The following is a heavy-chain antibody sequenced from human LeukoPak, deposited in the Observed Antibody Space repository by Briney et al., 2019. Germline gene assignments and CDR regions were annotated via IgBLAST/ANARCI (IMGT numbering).Heavy chain of an antibody. CDR3: ARDRKAYYYGSSGPDAFDI. D-gene: IGHD3-22*01. J-gene: IGHJ3*02. Sequence: SETLSLTCTVSGGSISSYYWSWIRQPPGKGLEWIGYIYYSGSTNYNPSLKSRVTISVDTSKNQFSLKLSSVTAADTAVYYCARDRKAYYYGSSGPDAFDIWGQGTMVTVSS. V-gene: IGHV4-59*01. CDR2: IYYSGST. CDR1: GGSISSYY.